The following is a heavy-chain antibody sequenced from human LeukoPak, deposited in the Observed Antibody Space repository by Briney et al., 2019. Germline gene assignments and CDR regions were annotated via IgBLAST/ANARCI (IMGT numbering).Heavy chain of an antibody. J-gene: IGHJ4*02. CDR2: ISYDGSNK. CDR1: GFTFSSYG. Sequence: GGSLRLSCAASGFTFSSYGMHWVRQAPGKGLEWVAVISYDGSNKYYADSVKGRFTISRDNSKNTLYLQMNSLRAEDTAVYYCAKLTVGDGSGYYPYYFDYWGQGTLVTVSS. D-gene: IGHD3-22*01. V-gene: IGHV3-30*18. CDR3: AKLTVGDGSGYYPYYFDY.